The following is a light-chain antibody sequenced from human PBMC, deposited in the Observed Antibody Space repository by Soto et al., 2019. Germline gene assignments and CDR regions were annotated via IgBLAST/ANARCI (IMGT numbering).Light chain of an antibody. Sequence: DIQMTQSPSTLSASVGDRVTITCRASQSVGSWLAWYHQKPGKAPKLLIYKASSLESGVPSRFSGSGSGTEFSLTISSLQPDDFASYHCQQYGSSSPWTFGQGTKVEIK. CDR3: QQYGSSSPWT. J-gene: IGKJ1*01. V-gene: IGKV1-5*03. CDR1: QSVGSW. CDR2: KAS.